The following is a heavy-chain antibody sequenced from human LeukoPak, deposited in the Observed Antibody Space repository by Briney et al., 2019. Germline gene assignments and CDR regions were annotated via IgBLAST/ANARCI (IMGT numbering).Heavy chain of an antibody. CDR3: ARDLTGYGWTTVTTVDY. J-gene: IGHJ4*02. V-gene: IGHV3-21*01. D-gene: IGHD4-17*01. Sequence: PGGSLRLSCAASGFTFSSYSMNWVRQAPGKGLEWVPSISSSSSYIYYADSVKGRFTISRDNAKNSLYLQMNSLRAEDTAVYYCARDLTGYGWTTVTTVDYWGQGTLVTVSS. CDR1: GFTFSSYS. CDR2: ISSSSSYI.